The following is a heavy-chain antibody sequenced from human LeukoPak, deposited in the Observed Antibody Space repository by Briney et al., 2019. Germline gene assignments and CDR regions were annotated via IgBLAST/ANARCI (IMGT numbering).Heavy chain of an antibody. CDR1: GGAFSSYA. J-gene: IGHJ4*02. D-gene: IGHD6-19*01. CDR3: AREGYSSGRNPDY. V-gene: IGHV1-69*05. CDR2: IIPIFGTA. Sequence: SVKVSCKASGGAFSSYATSWVRQAPGQGLEWMGRIIPIFGTANYAQKFQGRVTITTDESTSTAYMELSSLRSEDTAVYYCAREGYSSGRNPDYWGQGTLVTVSS.